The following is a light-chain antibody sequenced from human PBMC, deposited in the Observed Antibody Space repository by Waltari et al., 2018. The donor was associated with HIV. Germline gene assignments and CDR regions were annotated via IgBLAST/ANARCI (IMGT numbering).Light chain of an antibody. J-gene: IGLJ2*01. CDR3: CSYANAGRT. CDR1: TNDVGNYHL. CDR2: EIT. V-gene: IGLV2-23*02. Sequence: QSALTQPASVSGSPGQSITISCIGITNDVGNYHLVSWYQQHPGKAPKLIIYEITKRPSGVSNRFYGSKSGNTASLTISGLQADDEADYYCCSYANAGRTFGGGTKLTVL.